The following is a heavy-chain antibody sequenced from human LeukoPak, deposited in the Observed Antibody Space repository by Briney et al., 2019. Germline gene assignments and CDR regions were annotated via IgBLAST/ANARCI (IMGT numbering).Heavy chain of an antibody. CDR2: ISAYNGNT. CDR3: ARSEEDYYDSSGYYY. Sequence: ASVKVSCKASGYTFTRYGISWVRQAPGQGLEWVGWISAYNGNTNYAQKLQGRVTMTTDTSTSTAYMELRSLRSDDTAVYYCARSEEDYYDSSGYYYWGQGTLVTVSS. D-gene: IGHD3-22*01. V-gene: IGHV1-18*01. CDR1: GYTFTRYG. J-gene: IGHJ4*02.